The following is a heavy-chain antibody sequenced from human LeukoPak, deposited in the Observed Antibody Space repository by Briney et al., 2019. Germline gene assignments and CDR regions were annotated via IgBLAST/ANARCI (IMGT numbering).Heavy chain of an antibody. CDR1: GFTFSSYG. J-gene: IGHJ4*02. V-gene: IGHV3-23*01. CDR3: ARNRWLQSLDY. Sequence: GGSLRLSCAASGFTFSSYGMSWVRQAPGKGLEWVSAISGSGGSTYYADSVKGRFTISRDNSKNTLYLQMNSLRAEDTAVYYCARNRWLQSLDYWGQRTLVTVSS. D-gene: IGHD5-24*01. CDR2: ISGSGGST.